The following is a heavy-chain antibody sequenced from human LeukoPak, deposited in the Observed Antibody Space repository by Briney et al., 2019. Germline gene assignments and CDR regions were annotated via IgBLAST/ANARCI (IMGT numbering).Heavy chain of an antibody. CDR3: ASMGIAARPPVGVFHYYMDV. CDR1: GFTFSSYW. Sequence: PGGSLRLSCAASGFTFSSYWMHWVRQAPGKGLVWVSRINSDGSSTSYADSVKGRFTISRDNAKNTLYLQMNSLRAEDTAVHYCASMGIAARPPVGVFHYYMDVWGKGTTVTISS. CDR2: INSDGSST. V-gene: IGHV3-74*01. J-gene: IGHJ6*03. D-gene: IGHD6-6*01.